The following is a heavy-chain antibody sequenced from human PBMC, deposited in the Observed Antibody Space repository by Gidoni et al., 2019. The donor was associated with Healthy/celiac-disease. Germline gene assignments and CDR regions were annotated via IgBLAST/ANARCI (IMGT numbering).Heavy chain of an antibody. V-gene: IGHV1-18*04. D-gene: IGHD6-13*01. CDR3: ARDREQQLVENYYYGMDV. CDR1: GYTFTSSG. Sequence: QVQLVQSGAEVKKPGASVKVSCKASGYTFTSSGISWVRQAPGQGLEWMGWISAYNGNTNYAQKLQGRVTMTTDTSTSTAYMELRSLRSDDTAVYYCARDREQQLVENYYYGMDVWGQGTTVTVSS. CDR2: ISAYNGNT. J-gene: IGHJ6*02.